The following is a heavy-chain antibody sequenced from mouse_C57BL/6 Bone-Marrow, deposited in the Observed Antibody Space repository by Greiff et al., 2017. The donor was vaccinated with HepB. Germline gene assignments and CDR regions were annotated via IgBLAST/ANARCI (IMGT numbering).Heavy chain of an antibody. CDR1: GYTFTSYW. V-gene: IGHV1-7*01. D-gene: IGHD2-1*01. J-gene: IGHJ4*01. Sequence: QVQLKEYGTELAKPGASEKLSCKASGYTFTSYWMHWVKQRPGQGLEWIGYINPSSGYTKYNQKFKDKATLTADKSSSTAYMQLSSLTYEDSAVYYCATINYYPNAIDYWGQGTSVTVSS. CDR2: INPSSGYT. CDR3: ATINYYPNAIDY.